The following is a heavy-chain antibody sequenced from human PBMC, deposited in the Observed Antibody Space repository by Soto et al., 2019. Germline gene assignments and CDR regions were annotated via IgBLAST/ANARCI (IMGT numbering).Heavy chain of an antibody. D-gene: IGHD1-1*01. CDR2: IVGSGGST. CDR3: AKFGMATTKRSPPYYIDY. V-gene: IGHV3-23*01. CDR1: GFTFSSYA. J-gene: IGHJ4*02. Sequence: GGSLRLSCAASGFTFSSYAMRWVRQAPGKGLEWVSAIVGSGGSTYYADSVKGRFTISRDNSKNTLYLQMNSLRAEDTAVYYCAKFGMATTKRSPPYYIDYWGQGALVTVSS.